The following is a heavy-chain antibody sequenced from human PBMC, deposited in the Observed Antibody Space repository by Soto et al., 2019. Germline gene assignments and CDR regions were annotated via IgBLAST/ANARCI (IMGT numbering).Heavy chain of an antibody. V-gene: IGHV3-72*01. Sequence: PGGSLRLSCAASGFTFSSYAMSWVRQAPGKGLEWVGRSRDRARGYSRSSAGTVKGRFATSRDDSNNLVYLEMKSLPIEDMAVYYCVRDTYFSDSSGYYRCFDHWGQGTLVTVSS. CDR3: VRDTYFSDSSGYYRCFDH. CDR1: GFTFSSYA. CDR2: SRDRARGYSR. J-gene: IGHJ5*02. D-gene: IGHD3-22*01.